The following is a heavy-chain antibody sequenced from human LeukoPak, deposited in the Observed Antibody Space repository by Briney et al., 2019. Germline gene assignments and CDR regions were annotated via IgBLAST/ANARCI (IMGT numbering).Heavy chain of an antibody. D-gene: IGHD2-21*02. Sequence: GGSLRLSCAASGFTFSRYSMNWVRQAPGKGLEWVSSISSGSSFMYYADSVKGRFTISRDNSKNTLYLQMNSLRAEDTAVYYCAKDVTAYCGGDCYSHDYWGQGTLVTVSS. CDR2: ISSGSSFM. CDR3: AKDVTAYCGGDCYSHDY. J-gene: IGHJ4*02. CDR1: GFTFSRYS. V-gene: IGHV3-21*04.